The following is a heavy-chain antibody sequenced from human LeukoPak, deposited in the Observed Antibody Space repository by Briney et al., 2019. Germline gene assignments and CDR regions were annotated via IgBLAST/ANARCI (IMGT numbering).Heavy chain of an antibody. V-gene: IGHV3-15*01. CDR1: GFSISIAW. J-gene: IGHJ3*01. CDR3: AAVGEWLSNAFNL. D-gene: IGHD3-22*01. CDR2: IKSKGDGETR. Sequence: GGSLRLSCAASGFSISIAWMSWVRQAPGKGLEWVGRIKSKGDGETRDYAAPVKDRFIISRDDLKNMLYLQMNSLKTEDTAIYYCAAVGEWLSNAFNLWGQGTMVTVSA.